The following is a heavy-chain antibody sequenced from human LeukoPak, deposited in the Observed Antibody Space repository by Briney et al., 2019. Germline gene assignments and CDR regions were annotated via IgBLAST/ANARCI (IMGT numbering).Heavy chain of an antibody. Sequence: GGSLRLSCAASRFTFSSYAMSWVHHAPGKGREWGSAISGGGGSTYYADSVKGRFTISRDNSKNTLYLQMNSLRAEDTSVYYCAKDYGNYVNWFDPWGQGTLVTVSS. CDR1: RFTFSSYA. V-gene: IGHV3-23*01. J-gene: IGHJ5*02. CDR2: ISGGGGST. D-gene: IGHD1-7*01. CDR3: AKDYGNYVNWFDP.